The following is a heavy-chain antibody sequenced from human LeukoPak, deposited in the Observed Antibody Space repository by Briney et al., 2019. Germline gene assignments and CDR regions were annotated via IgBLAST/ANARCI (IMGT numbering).Heavy chain of an antibody. J-gene: IGHJ4*02. V-gene: IGHV3-23*01. CDR1: GFTFTTYE. Sequence: GGSLRLSCAASGFTFTTYEMTWVRQAPGKGLEWVSAITRGGDITYFAGSVKGRFTISRDNSKNTVYLQMNSLRAEDTAVYYCTQGSWGDDWGQGTLVTVSS. CDR3: TQGSWGDD. CDR2: ITRGGDIT. D-gene: IGHD7-27*01.